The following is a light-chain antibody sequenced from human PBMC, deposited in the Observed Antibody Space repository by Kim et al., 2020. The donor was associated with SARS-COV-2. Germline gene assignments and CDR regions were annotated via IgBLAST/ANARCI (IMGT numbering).Light chain of an antibody. J-gene: IGKJ3*01. CDR1: QGMSTY. Sequence: ASVGDRVTITCRASQGMSTYLAWFQQKPGEVPKRLIYDASTLQSGVPSRFSGSGSGTEFTLTISSLQPEDFATYYCLQHNSFPFTFGPGTKVDIK. CDR3: LQHNSFPFT. CDR2: DAS. V-gene: IGKV1-17*03.